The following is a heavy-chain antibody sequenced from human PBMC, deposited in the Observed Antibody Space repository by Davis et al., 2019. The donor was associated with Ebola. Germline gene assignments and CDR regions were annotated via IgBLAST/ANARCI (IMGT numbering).Heavy chain of an antibody. CDR3: ARAPSFYTAMVVWDYFDY. CDR2: INPSGGST. V-gene: IGHV1-46*01. Sequence: AASVKVSCKASGYTFTSYYMHWVRQAPGQGLEWMGIINPSGGSTSYAQKFQGRATMTRDTSTSTVYMELSSLRSEDTAVYYCARAPSFYTAMVVWDYFDYWGQGTLVTVSS. J-gene: IGHJ4*02. CDR1: GYTFTSYY. D-gene: IGHD5-18*01.